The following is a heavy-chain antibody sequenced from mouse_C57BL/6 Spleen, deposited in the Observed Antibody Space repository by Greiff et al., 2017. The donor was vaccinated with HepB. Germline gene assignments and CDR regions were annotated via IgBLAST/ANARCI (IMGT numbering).Heavy chain of an antibody. CDR1: GYSITSGYY. D-gene: IGHD4-1*01. V-gene: IGHV3-6*01. CDR3: AREGLTGDY. J-gene: IGHJ2*01. Sequence: EVQLQESGPGLVKPSQSLSLTCSVTGYSITSGYYWNWIRQFPGNKLEWMGYISYDGSNNYNPSLKNRISITRDTSKNQFFLKLNSVTTEDTATYYCAREGLTGDYWGQGTTLTVSS. CDR2: ISYDGSN.